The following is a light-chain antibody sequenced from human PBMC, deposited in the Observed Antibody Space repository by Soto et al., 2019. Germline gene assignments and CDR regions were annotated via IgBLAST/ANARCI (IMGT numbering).Light chain of an antibody. Sequence: ETVMTQSPDTLSVSPGESATLSCRASQDVVTNLAWFQQKPGQTPRLVLYGASKRATGIPARFSGSGYGRHFTLTISSLQSEDFGVYYCQHYNNWLPYSFGQGTKWISN. CDR1: QDVVTN. CDR2: GAS. CDR3: QHYNNWLPYS. J-gene: IGKJ2*03. V-gene: IGKV3-15*01.